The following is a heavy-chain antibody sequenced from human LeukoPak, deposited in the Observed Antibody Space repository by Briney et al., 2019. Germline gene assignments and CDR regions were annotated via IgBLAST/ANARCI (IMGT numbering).Heavy chain of an antibody. CDR1: GFTFRSFG. V-gene: IGHV3-23*01. Sequence: PGGSLRLSCAASGFTFRSFGMTRVRQAPGKGLEWVSGITASSGTTYYADSVKGRFTISRDNSKNTLYLQMNSLRAEDTAVYYCANALRHNSDWYYQHWGQGTLVTVSS. D-gene: IGHD6-19*01. CDR2: ITASSGTT. CDR3: ANALRHNSDWYYQH. J-gene: IGHJ1*01.